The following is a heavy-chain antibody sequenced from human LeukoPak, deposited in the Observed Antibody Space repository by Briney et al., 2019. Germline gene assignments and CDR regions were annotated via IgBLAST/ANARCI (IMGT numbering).Heavy chain of an antibody. CDR1: GLIFSSYW. Sequence: GGSLRLSCAASGLIFSSYWMHWVRQAPGKGLVWVSRINSDGSSTSYADSVKGRFTISRDNAKNSLYLQMNSLRAEDTAVYYCARGSNYCSSISCHMNDWGQGTLVTVSS. D-gene: IGHD2-2*02. J-gene: IGHJ4*02. CDR3: ARGSNYCSSISCHMND. CDR2: INSDGSST. V-gene: IGHV3-74*01.